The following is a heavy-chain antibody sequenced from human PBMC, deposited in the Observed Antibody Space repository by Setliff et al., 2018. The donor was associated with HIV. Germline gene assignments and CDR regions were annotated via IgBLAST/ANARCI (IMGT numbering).Heavy chain of an antibody. D-gene: IGHD3-3*01. V-gene: IGHV4-31*03. CDR3: ARDRSDYYNLPGYFDH. CDR1: GGSISSGTYY. J-gene: IGHJ4*02. CDR2: VYYSGST. Sequence: SETLSLTCTVSGGSISSGTYYWSWIRQQPGKGLEWIGYVYYSGSTYYNPSLKSRVTISVDTSRNQFSLKLSSVTAADTAVYYCARDRSDYYNLPGYFDHWGQGTPVTVSS.